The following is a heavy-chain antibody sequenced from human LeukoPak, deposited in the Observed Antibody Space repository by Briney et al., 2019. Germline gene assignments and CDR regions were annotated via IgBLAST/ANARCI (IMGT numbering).Heavy chain of an antibody. V-gene: IGHV1-24*01. J-gene: IGHJ4*02. CDR3: ATDLILMVRGVRGDY. D-gene: IGHD3-10*01. CDR1: GYTLTELS. Sequence: ASVKVSCKVSGYTLTELSMHWVRQAPGKGLDWMGVFDPEDGETIYAQKFQGRVTMTEDTSTDTAYIELSSLRSEDTAVYYCATDLILMVRGVRGDYWGQGTLVTVPS. CDR2: FDPEDGET.